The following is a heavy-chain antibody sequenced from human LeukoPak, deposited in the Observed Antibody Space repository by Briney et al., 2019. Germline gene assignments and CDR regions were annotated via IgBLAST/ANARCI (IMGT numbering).Heavy chain of an antibody. D-gene: IGHD6-13*01. J-gene: IGHJ3*02. Sequence: GGSLRLSCAASGFAFSSYSMNWVRQAPGKGLEWVSSISSSSSYIYYADSVKGRFTISRDNAKNSLYLQMNSLRAEDTAVYYCARASSWSAFDIWGQGTMVTVSS. CDR3: ARASSWSAFDI. CDR1: GFAFSSYS. CDR2: ISSSSSYI. V-gene: IGHV3-21*01.